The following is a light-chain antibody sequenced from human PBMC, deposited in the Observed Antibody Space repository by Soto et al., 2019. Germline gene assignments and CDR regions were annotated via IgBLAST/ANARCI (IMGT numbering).Light chain of an antibody. V-gene: IGKV1-5*03. CDR1: QSIITW. CDR3: QQYHNYPYT. CDR2: KAS. J-gene: IGKJ2*01. Sequence: DIQMTQSPSTLSASVGDRVTITCRASQSIITWLAWYQQKAGKAPKVLIYKASTLESGVPSRFSGSGSGTEFTLTFSSLQPDDFATYYCQQYHNYPYTFGQGTKLEIK.